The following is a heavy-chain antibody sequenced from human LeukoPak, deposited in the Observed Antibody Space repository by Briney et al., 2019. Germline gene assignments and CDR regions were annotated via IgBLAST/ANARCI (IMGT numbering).Heavy chain of an antibody. CDR1: GYTFTCYY. CDR3: ARVDYYGSGSFDY. J-gene: IGHJ4*02. V-gene: IGHV1-2*02. Sequence: ASVKVSCKASGYTFTCYYMYWVRQAPGQGLEWMGWINPNSGGTNYAQKFQGRVTMTRDTSISTAYMELSRLRSDDTAVYYCARVDYYGSGSFDYWGQGTLVTVSS. D-gene: IGHD3-10*01. CDR2: INPNSGGT.